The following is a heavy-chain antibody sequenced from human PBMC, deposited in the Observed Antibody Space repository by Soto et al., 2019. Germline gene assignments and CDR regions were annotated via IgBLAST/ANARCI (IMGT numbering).Heavy chain of an antibody. CDR3: AKDPYSSSIDQLFDY. CDR2: ISGSGGST. V-gene: IGHV3-23*01. D-gene: IGHD6-13*01. CDR1: GFTFSSYA. J-gene: IGHJ4*02. Sequence: RGSLRLSCAASGFTFSSYAIIFVRQAPGKWLEWVSAISGSGGSTYYADSVKGRFTISRDNSKNTLYLQMNSLRAEDTAVYYCAKDPYSSSIDQLFDYWGQGTLVTV.